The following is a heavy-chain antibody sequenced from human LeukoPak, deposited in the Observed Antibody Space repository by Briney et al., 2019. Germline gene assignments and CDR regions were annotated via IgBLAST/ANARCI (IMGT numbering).Heavy chain of an antibody. CDR3: ARDRSGWYAGSFDH. CDR2: ISYDGSNK. J-gene: IGHJ4*02. V-gene: IGHV3-30*04. CDR1: GFTFSSYA. D-gene: IGHD6-19*01. Sequence: GGSLRLSCAASGFTFSSYAMHWVRQAPGKGLEWVAGISYDGSNKYYADSVKCRFTISRDNSKNTLYLQMNRLRAEDTAVYYCARDRSGWYAGSFDHWGQGTLVTVPS.